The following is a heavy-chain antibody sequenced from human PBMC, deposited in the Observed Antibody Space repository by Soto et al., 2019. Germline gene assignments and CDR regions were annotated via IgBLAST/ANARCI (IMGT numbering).Heavy chain of an antibody. CDR3: ARGPILGYSSSTSCHIYYYGMDV. Sequence: GGSLRLSCAAFGFTFSSYSMSWVRQAPGKGLEWVSGFRTGGDDGTTYYADSVKGRFTISRDNAKNSLYLQMNSLRAEDTAVYYCARGPILGYSSSTSCHIYYYGMDVWGQGTTVTVSS. V-gene: IGHV3-23*01. J-gene: IGHJ6*02. CDR2: FRTGGDDGTT. CDR1: GFTFSSYS. D-gene: IGHD2-2*01.